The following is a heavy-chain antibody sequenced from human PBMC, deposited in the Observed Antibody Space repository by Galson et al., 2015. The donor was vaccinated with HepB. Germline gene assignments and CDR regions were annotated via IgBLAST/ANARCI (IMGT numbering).Heavy chain of an antibody. CDR2: ISTSNGDT. D-gene: IGHD2-2*01. CDR3: ARCSSGADY. J-gene: IGHJ4*02. CDR1: GYTFTSYV. Sequence: SVKVSCKASGYTFTSYVITWVRQAPGQGLEWMGRISTSNGDTKYAQKLQGGVTMTTDTSTSTAYLELRSLQSDDTAVYYCARCSSGADYWGQGTLVTVSS. V-gene: IGHV1-18*01.